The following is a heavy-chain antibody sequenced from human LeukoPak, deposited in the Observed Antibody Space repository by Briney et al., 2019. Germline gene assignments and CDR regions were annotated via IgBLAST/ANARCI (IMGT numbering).Heavy chain of an antibody. D-gene: IGHD6-19*01. CDR3: ARGGSSGWYEYFQH. V-gene: IGHV4-31*03. CDR1: GGSISSGGYY. CDR2: IYYSGSI. J-gene: IGHJ1*01. Sequence: PSETLSLTCTVPGGSISSGGYYWSWIRQHPGKGLEWIGYIYYSGSIYYNPSLKSRVTISVDTSKNQFSLKLSSVTAADTAVYYCARGGSSGWYEYFQHWGQGTLVTVSS.